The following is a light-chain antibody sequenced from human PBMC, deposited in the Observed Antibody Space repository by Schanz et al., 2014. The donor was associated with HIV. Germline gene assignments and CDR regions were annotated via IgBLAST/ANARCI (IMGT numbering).Light chain of an antibody. V-gene: IGLV2-14*03. CDR2: DVT. Sequence: QSALTQPASVSGSLGQSITISCTGTSGDVGRYDYVSWYQQHPGQAPKLLIYDVTDRPSGVSNRFSGSKSGYTASLTISGLQAEDEADYYCSSYTTSSTLVFGGGTKVTVL. CDR1: SGDVGRYDY. CDR3: SSYTTSSTLV. J-gene: IGLJ2*01.